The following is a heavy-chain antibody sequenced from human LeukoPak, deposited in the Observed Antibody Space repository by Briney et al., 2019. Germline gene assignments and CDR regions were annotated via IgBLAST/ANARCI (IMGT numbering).Heavy chain of an antibody. V-gene: IGHV3-23*01. CDR3: ARPVTATDRFYFFDS. Sequence: PGGSLRLSCAASGFTFSNDVMRWVRQAPGKGLEWVSSITSGGSTYYAGSVKGRFTISRDNSENTLYLQMNSLRAEDTAVYYCARPVTATDRFYFFDSWGQGTLVTVSS. CDR2: ITSGGST. J-gene: IGHJ4*02. D-gene: IGHD2-15*01. CDR1: GFTFSNDV.